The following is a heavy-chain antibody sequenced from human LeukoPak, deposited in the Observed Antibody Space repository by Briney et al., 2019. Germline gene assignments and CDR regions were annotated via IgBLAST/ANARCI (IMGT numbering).Heavy chain of an antibody. CDR2: ISSSATTI. V-gene: IGHV3-48*03. J-gene: IGHJ4*02. D-gene: IGHD6-19*01. Sequence: GGSLRFSCAASGFTFSSYEMNWVRQAPGKGLEWISYISSSATTIYYADSVKGRFTISRDNAKNSLYLQMNSLRAEDTAVYYCATSGLDDYWGQGALVTVSS. CDR1: GFTFSSYE. CDR3: ATSGLDDY.